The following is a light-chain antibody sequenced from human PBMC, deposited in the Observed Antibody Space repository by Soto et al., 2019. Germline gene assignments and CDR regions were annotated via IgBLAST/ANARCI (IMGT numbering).Light chain of an antibody. CDR1: QSVSSND. Sequence: IVLTQSPGTLSLSPGESATLSCRASQSVSSNDLTWYQQKHGQPPRLLIYGASNRATGIPDRFSGSGSGTDFILTINRLEPEDFAVYYCQEFASNFGGGTKVDIK. CDR2: GAS. CDR3: QEFASN. V-gene: IGKV3-20*01. J-gene: IGKJ4*01.